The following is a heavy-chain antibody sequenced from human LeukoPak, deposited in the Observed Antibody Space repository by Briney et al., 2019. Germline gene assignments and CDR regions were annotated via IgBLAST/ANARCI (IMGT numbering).Heavy chain of an antibody. J-gene: IGHJ3*02. D-gene: IGHD1-26*01. Sequence: GGSLRLSCAASGFTFSKAWMSWVRQAPGKGLEWVGRIKSKTDGGTTDYAAPVKGRFTISRDDSKNMLYLQMNSLKTEDTAVYYCTTGMMGVENDAFDIWGQGTMVTVSP. CDR1: GFTFSKAW. CDR2: IKSKTDGGTT. CDR3: TTGMMGVENDAFDI. V-gene: IGHV3-15*01.